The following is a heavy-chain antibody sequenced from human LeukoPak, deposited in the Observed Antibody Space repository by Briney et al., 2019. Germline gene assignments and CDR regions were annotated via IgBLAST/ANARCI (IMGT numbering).Heavy chain of an antibody. CDR1: GFTFSSYW. CDR2: INSDGSST. V-gene: IGHV3-74*01. J-gene: IGHJ4*02. D-gene: IGHD5-18*01. CDR3: ARDRGYSYGPEAIAY. Sequence: PGGSLRLSCAASGFTFSSYWMHWVRQAPGKGLVWVSRINSDGSSTSYADSVKGRFTISRDNAKNTLYLQMNSLRAEDTAVYYCARDRGYSYGPEAIAYWGQGTLVTVSS.